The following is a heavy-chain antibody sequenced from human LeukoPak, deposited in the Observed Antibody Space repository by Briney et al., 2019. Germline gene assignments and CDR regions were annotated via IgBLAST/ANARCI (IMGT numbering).Heavy chain of an antibody. V-gene: IGHV4-59*08. Sequence: SETLSLTCTVSGGSISSYYWSWIRQPRGKGLEWIGFIYYSGSTNYNPSLKSRVTISVDTSKNQFSLKLSSVTAADTAVYYCARHRGAFSGSYYYFDYWGQGTLVTVSS. CDR1: GGSISSYY. D-gene: IGHD1-26*01. CDR3: ARHRGAFSGSYYYFDY. J-gene: IGHJ4*02. CDR2: IYYSGST.